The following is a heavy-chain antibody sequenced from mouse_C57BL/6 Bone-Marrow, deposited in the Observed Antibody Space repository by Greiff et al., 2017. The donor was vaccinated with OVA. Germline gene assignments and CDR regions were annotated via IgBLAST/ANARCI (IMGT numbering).Heavy chain of an antibody. Sequence: VQLQQSGAELVRPGASVKLSCTASGFNIKDDYMHWVKQRPEQGLEWIGWIDPENGDTEYASKFQGKATITADTSSNTAYLQLSSLTSEDTAVYYCTTPGTPFAYWGQGTLVTVSA. CDR1: GFNIKDDY. D-gene: IGHD4-1*01. J-gene: IGHJ3*01. CDR3: TTPGTPFAY. V-gene: IGHV14-4*01. CDR2: IDPENGDT.